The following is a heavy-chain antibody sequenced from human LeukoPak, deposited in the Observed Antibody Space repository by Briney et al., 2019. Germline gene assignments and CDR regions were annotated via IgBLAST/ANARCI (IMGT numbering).Heavy chain of an antibody. D-gene: IGHD1-26*01. CDR3: ARDNSVGDNAWWFDP. CDR2: INPTGGST. Sequence: ASVKVSCKASGYTFSSYGISWVRQAPGQGLEWMGLINPTGGSTGYAQKFQGRVTMTRDMSTSTDYMELSSLRSEDTAIYYCARDNSVGDNAWWFDPWGQGTLVTVSS. CDR1: GYTFSSYG. J-gene: IGHJ5*02. V-gene: IGHV1-46*01.